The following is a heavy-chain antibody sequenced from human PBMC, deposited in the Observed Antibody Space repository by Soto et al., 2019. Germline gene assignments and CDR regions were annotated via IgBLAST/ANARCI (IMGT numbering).Heavy chain of an antibody. CDR2: IYYSGST. D-gene: IGHD4-17*01. Sequence: TSETLSLTCTVSGGSISSGDYYWSWIRQPPGKGLEWIGYIYYSGSTYYNPSLKSRVTISVDTSKNQFSLKLSSVTAADTAVYYCARNDYGDQKPPFHEYWGQGTLVTVSS. CDR3: ARNDYGDQKPPFHEY. CDR1: GGSISSGDYY. V-gene: IGHV4-30-4*01. J-gene: IGHJ4*02.